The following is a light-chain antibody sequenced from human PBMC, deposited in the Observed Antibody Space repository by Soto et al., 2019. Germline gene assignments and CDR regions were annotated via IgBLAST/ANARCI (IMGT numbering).Light chain of an antibody. CDR2: DAS. Sequence: IQLTQSPSSLSASVGDRVTVTCRASEDITNYLAWYQQKVGKAPKLLIYDASTLHSGVPSRFSGSGSGTDFTLTISRLEPEDFAVYYCQQYGSSGTFGQGTKVDIK. V-gene: IGKV1-9*01. CDR1: EDITNY. CDR3: QQYGSSGT. J-gene: IGKJ1*01.